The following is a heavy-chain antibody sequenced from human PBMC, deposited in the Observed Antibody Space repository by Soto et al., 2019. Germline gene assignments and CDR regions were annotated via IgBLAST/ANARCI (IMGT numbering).Heavy chain of an antibody. CDR2: ITPFSGDV. CDR1: GNTFTYRY. Sequence: GASVKVSCKALGNTFTYRYLHWVRQAPGQALEWMGWITPFSGDVHYAQKFQERVTITRDRPINTAYMQMSSLRSEDTAMYFCASGGAGSGPFTWELPDHWGQGTLVTVSS. D-gene: IGHD1-26*01. J-gene: IGHJ4*02. CDR3: ASGGAGSGPFTWELPDH. V-gene: IGHV1-45*02.